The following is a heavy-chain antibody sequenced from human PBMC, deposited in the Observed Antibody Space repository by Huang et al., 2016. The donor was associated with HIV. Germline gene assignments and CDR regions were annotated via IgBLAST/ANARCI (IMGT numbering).Heavy chain of an antibody. D-gene: IGHD3-10*01. J-gene: IGHJ5*02. CDR1: GGSISSYY. CDR3: ARGGDLLWFGGPGGWFDP. CDR2: IDTSGRT. V-gene: IGHV4-4*07. Sequence: QVQLQESGPGLVKPSETLSLTCTVSGGSISSYYWSWIRQPAGKGLEWIGRIDTSGRTDYSPSLKRRVTMSIDTSKNQFFRKLSSVTAADTAVYYGARGGDLLWFGGPGGWFDPWGQGTLVTVSS.